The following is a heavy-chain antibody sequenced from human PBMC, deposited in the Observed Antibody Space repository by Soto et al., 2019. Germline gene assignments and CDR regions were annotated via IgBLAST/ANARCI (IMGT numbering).Heavy chain of an antibody. CDR3: ARDMVQQQGYYYYYGMDV. CDR2: INPNSGGT. V-gene: IGHV1-2*04. D-gene: IGHD3-10*01. J-gene: IGHJ6*02. CDR1: GYTFTGYY. Sequence: ASVKVSCKASGYTFTGYYMHWVRQAPGQGLEWMGWINPNSGGTNYAQKFQGWVTMTRDTSISTAYMELSRLRSDDTAVYYCARDMVQQQGYYYYYGMDVWGQGTTVTVSS.